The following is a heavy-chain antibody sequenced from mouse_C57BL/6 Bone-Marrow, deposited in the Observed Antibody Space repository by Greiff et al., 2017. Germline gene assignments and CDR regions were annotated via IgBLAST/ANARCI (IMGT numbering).Heavy chain of an antibody. J-gene: IGHJ2*01. Sequence: QVQLQQPGAELVKPGASVKLSCKASGYTFTSYWMHWVKQRPGQGLEWIGMIHPNSGSTNYNEKFKSKATLTVDKSSSTAYMQLSSLTSEDSAVYDCARAVPSVERYFDYWGQGTTLTVSS. CDR2: IHPNSGST. D-gene: IGHD1-1*01. CDR3: ARAVPSVERYFDY. V-gene: IGHV1-64*01. CDR1: GYTFTSYW.